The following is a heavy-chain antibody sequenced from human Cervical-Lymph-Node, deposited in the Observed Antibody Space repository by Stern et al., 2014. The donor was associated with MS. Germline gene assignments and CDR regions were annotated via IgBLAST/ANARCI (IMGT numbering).Heavy chain of an antibody. Sequence: QVQLVQSGGGVVQPGRSLRLSCASSGFTFSSYGIHWVRQAPGKGLEWVAVISLDGSKKYYADSVKGRFTISRDNSKNTVSLQMNSLTPEDTAVFYCARDGNGPTGYYYGLDVWGQGTTVTVSS. CDR3: ARDGNGPTGYYYGLDV. CDR2: ISLDGSKK. D-gene: IGHD1-14*01. V-gene: IGHV3-30*03. J-gene: IGHJ6*02. CDR1: GFTFSSYG.